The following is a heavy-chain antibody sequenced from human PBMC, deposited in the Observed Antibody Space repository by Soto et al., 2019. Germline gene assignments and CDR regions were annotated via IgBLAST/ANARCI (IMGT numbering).Heavy chain of an antibody. CDR2: IYYSGST. Sequence: PSETLSLTCAVYGWSISGYYWSWIRQPPGKGLEWIGYIYYSGSTNYNPSLKSRVTISVDTSKNQFSLKLSSVTAADTAVYYCARGLAVDPGDYSNWFYFDYWGQGTLVTVSS. CDR3: ARGLAVDPGDYSNWFYFDY. V-gene: IGHV4-59*01. D-gene: IGHD4-4*01. CDR1: GWSISGYY. J-gene: IGHJ4*02.